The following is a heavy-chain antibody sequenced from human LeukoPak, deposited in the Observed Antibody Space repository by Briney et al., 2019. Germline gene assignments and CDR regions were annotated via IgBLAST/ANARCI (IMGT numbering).Heavy chain of an antibody. CDR3: ARDRSLRFLEWGKRAYYFDY. V-gene: IGHV3-74*01. D-gene: IGHD3-3*01. CDR2: INADGSTT. Sequence: PGGSLRLSCAASGSGFTFNNYWMHWVRQAPGKGLVWVSRINADGSTTSYADSVRGRFTISRDNAKNTLYLQMNSLRAEDTAVYYCARDRSLRFLEWGKRAYYFDYWGQGTLVTVSS. CDR1: GSGFTFNNYW. J-gene: IGHJ4*02.